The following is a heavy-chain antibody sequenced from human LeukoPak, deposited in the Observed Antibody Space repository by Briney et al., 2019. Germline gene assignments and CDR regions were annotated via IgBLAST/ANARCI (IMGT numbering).Heavy chain of an antibody. J-gene: IGHJ4*02. V-gene: IGHV1-18*01. CDR2: ISGYSGNT. Sequence: ASVKVSCKASGFTFTSYGFSWVRQAPGQGFEWMGWISGYSGNTNSAQKLQGRVTMTTDTSTSTVYMELRSLRSDDTAAYYCARNGRGGSGSYFDYWGQGTLVTVSS. CDR3: ARNGRGGSGSYFDY. D-gene: IGHD3-10*01. CDR1: GFTFTSYG.